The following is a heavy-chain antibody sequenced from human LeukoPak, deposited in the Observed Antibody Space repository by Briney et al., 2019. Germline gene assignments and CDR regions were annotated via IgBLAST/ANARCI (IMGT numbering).Heavy chain of an antibody. Sequence: PGGSLRLSCAASGFTVSSNYMSWVRQAPGKGLEWVSVIYSGGSTYYADSVKGRFTISRDISKNTLYLQMNNLRAEDTALYYCAKKGCSTSGCPASFDYWGQGTLVTVSS. CDR1: GFTVSSNY. V-gene: IGHV3-53*01. CDR3: AKKGCSTSGCPASFDY. CDR2: IYSGGST. D-gene: IGHD2-2*01. J-gene: IGHJ4*02.